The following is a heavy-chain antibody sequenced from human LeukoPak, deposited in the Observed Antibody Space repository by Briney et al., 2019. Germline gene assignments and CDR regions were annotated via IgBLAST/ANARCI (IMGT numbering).Heavy chain of an antibody. CDR3: ARGRYCSSTSCYVGLDWFDP. V-gene: IGHV1-18*01. J-gene: IGHJ5*02. Sequence: ASVAVSCKASGYTFTSYGISWARQAPGQGLEWMGWISAYNGNTNYAQKLQGRVTMTTDTSTSTAYMELRSLRSDDTAVYYCARGRYCSSTSCYVGLDWFDPWGQGTLVTVSS. D-gene: IGHD2-2*01. CDR1: GYTFTSYG. CDR2: ISAYNGNT.